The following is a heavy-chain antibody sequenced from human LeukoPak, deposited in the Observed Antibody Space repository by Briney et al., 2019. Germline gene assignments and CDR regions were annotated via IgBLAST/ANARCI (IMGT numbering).Heavy chain of an antibody. CDR2: IRGSGGST. CDR3: ALEVRGPYYFDY. Sequence: GGSLRLSCAASGFTFSSYAISWVRQAPGKGLEWVSAIRGSGGSTYYADSVKGRFTISRDNSKNTLYLQMNSLRAEDTAVYYCALEVRGPYYFDYWGQGTLVTVSS. D-gene: IGHD3-10*01. J-gene: IGHJ4*02. V-gene: IGHV3-23*01. CDR1: GFTFSSYA.